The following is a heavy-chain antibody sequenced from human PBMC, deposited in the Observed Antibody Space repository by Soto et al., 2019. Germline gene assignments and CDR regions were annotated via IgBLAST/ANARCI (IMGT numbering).Heavy chain of an antibody. CDR1: GFTFSSYA. D-gene: IGHD4-17*01. V-gene: IGHV3-30-3*01. J-gene: IGHJ4*02. CDR2: ISYDGSNK. Sequence: GGSLRLSCAASGFTFSSYAMHWVRQAPGKGLEWVAVISYDGSNKYYADSVKGRFTISRDNSKNTLYLQMNSLRDEDTAVYYCARDSVYGGKGSYFDYWGKGTLVTVSS. CDR3: ARDSVYGGKGSYFDY.